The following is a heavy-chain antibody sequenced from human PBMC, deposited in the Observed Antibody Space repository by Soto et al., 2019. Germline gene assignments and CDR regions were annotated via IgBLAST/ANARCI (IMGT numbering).Heavy chain of an antibody. CDR3: AKYQNRRLRVNYYGMDV. CDR1: GFTFSSYA. D-gene: IGHD4-17*01. J-gene: IGHJ6*02. V-gene: IGHV3-23*01. Sequence: GGSLRLSCAASGFTFSSYAMSWVRQAPGKGLEWVSAISGSGGSTYYADSVKGRFTISRDNSKNTLYLQMNSLRAEDTAVYYCAKYQNRRLRVNYYGMDVWGQGTTVTVSS. CDR2: ISGSGGST.